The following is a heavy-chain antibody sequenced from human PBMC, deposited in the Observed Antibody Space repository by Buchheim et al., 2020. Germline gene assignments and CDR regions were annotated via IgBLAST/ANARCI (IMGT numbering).Heavy chain of an antibody. Sequence: QVQLVESGGGVVQPGRSLRLSCAASGFTFSSYGMHWVRQAPGKGLEWVAVISYDGSNKYYADSVKGRFTISRANSKKTLYLQMNSLRAEDTAVYYCAKGSSGGSCSSWGQGTL. CDR1: GFTFSSYG. D-gene: IGHD2-15*01. V-gene: IGHV3-30*18. J-gene: IGHJ4*02. CDR2: ISYDGSNK. CDR3: AKGSSGGSCSS.